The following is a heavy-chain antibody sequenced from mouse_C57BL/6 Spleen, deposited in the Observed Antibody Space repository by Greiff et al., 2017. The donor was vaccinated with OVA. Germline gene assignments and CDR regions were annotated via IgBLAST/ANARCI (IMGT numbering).Heavy chain of an antibody. Sequence: EVQLQQSGPELVKPGASVKISCKASGYTFTDYYMNWVKQSHGKSLEWIGDINPNTGGTTYNQKFKGKATLTVDKSSSTSYMELRNLTSEDSAGYYCAILGPSYAMDYWGPGTSVTVSS. CDR2: INPNTGGT. D-gene: IGHD4-1*01. CDR1: GYTFTDYY. J-gene: IGHJ4*01. V-gene: IGHV1-26*01. CDR3: AILGPSYAMDY.